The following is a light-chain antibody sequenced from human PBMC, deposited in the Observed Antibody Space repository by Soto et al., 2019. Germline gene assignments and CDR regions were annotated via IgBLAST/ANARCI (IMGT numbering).Light chain of an antibody. CDR2: GAS. CDR3: QQYNNWPPWT. CDR1: QSVSSN. V-gene: IGKV3-15*01. Sequence: EIVVTQSPATLSVSPGERATLSCRASQSVSSNLAWYQQKPGQAPRLLIFGASTRATGIPARFSGSGSGTEFTLTISSLQSEDFALYYCQQYNNWPPWTFGQGTKVDIK. J-gene: IGKJ1*01.